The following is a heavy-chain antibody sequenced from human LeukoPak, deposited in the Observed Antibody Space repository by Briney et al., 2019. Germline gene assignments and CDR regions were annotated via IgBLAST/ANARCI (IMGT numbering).Heavy chain of an antibody. D-gene: IGHD3-16*01. CDR1: GFSVGNNY. CDR3: ARDIDHDHE. CDR2: FYSGGST. V-gene: IGHV3-53*01. J-gene: IGHJ4*02. Sequence: QHWGSLRLSCAASGFSVGNNYLSWVRQAPGKGLECVSIFYSGGSTYYADSVKGRFTISIDNSKNTLYLQINSLRADDTAVYYCARDIDHDHEWGQGTLVTVSS.